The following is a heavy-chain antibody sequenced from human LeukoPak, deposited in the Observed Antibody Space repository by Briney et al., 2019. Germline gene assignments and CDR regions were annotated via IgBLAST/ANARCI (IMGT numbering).Heavy chain of an antibody. J-gene: IGHJ6*03. D-gene: IGHD3-3*01. CDR1: GGSFSGYY. V-gene: IGHV4-34*01. CDR2: INHSGST. Sequence: SETLSLTCAAYGGSFSGYYWSWIRQPPGKGLEWIGEINHSGSTNYNPSLKSRVTISVDTSKNQFSLKLSSVTAADTAVYYCARHASQYYDFWSGYYIPYYYYMDVWGKGTTVTVSS. CDR3: ARHASQYYDFWSGYYIPYYYYMDV.